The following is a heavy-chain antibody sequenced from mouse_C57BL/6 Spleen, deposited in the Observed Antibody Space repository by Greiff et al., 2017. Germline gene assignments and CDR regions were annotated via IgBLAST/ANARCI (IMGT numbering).Heavy chain of an antibody. Sequence: EVQLQQSGPGLVKPSQSLSLTCSVTGYSITSGYYWNWIRQFPGNKLEWMGYISYDGSNNYNPSLKDRISITRDTSKNQFFLKLNSVTTEDTATYYCARGPVKAMDYWGQGTSVTVSS. J-gene: IGHJ4*01. CDR1: GYSITSGYY. D-gene: IGHD1-1*01. CDR3: ARGPVKAMDY. CDR2: ISYDGSN. V-gene: IGHV3-6*01.